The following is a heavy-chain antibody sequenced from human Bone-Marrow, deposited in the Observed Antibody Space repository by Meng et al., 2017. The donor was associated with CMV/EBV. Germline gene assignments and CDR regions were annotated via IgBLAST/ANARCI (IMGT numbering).Heavy chain of an antibody. J-gene: IGHJ6*02. D-gene: IGHD2-2*02. Sequence: GESLKISCAASGFTFSSYAMHWVRQAPGKGLEWVAVISYDGSNKYYADSVKGRFTISRDNSKNSLYLQMNSLRAEDTAVYYCARVSSCYTCYYGMDVWGQGTTVTVSS. CDR1: GFTFSSYA. CDR2: ISYDGSNK. V-gene: IGHV3-30-3*01. CDR3: ARVSSCYTCYYGMDV.